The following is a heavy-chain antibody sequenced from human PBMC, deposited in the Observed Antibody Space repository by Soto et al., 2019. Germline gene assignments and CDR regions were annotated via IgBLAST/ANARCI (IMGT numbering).Heavy chain of an antibody. CDR2: ISFDGSDK. Sequence: GGSLRLSCAASGFTFSNYGMYWVRQAPGKGLEWVALISFDGSDKYYADSVKGRFTLSRDNSKNTLYVQMNSLRAEDTAVYYCAKVIYYGSGSYLYPLDYWGQGTLVTVSS. D-gene: IGHD3-10*01. CDR1: GFTFSNYG. J-gene: IGHJ4*02. CDR3: AKVIYYGSGSYLYPLDY. V-gene: IGHV3-30*18.